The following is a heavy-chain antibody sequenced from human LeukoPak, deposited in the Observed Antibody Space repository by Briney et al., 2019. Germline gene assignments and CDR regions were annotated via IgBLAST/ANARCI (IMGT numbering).Heavy chain of an antibody. CDR1: GYTFTSYG. CDR2: ISAYSGNT. V-gene: IGHV1-18*04. J-gene: IGHJ4*02. D-gene: IGHD6-13*01. Sequence: ASVKVSCKASGYTFTSYGISWVRQAPGQGLEWMGWISAYSGNTNYAQKLQGRVTMTTDTSTSTAYMELRSLRSDDTAVYYCARHPIAVATDYFDYWGQGTLVTVSS. CDR3: ARHPIAVATDYFDY.